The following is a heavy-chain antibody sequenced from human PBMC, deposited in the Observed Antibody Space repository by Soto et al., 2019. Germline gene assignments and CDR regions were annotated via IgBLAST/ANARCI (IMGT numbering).Heavy chain of an antibody. Sequence: QVQLVQSGADVKKPGASVKVSCKASGYTFSNYEINWVRQASGQGLEWMGRMNPNDGNTGYAQNFHGRVSMTRNTSINTAYMELSSLRSDDTAVYYCARGPRESGEWLLFDYWGQGALVTVSS. J-gene: IGHJ4*02. CDR1: GYTFSNYE. CDR3: ARGPRESGEWLLFDY. V-gene: IGHV1-8*01. D-gene: IGHD3-3*01. CDR2: MNPNDGNT.